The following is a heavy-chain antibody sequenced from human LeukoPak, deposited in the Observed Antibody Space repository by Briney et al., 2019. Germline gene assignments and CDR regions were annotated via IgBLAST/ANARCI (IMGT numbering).Heavy chain of an antibody. CDR1: GFTFSGYG. CDR2: ISYDGSNK. V-gene: IGHV3-30*18. Sequence: GGSLRLSCAAPGFTFSGYGMHWVRQAPGKGLEWVAVISYDGSNKYYADSVKGRFTISRDNSKNTLYLQMNSLRAEDTAVYYCAKSGPLYCSGGSCYGSGVGGGFDYWGQGTLVTVSS. CDR3: AKSGPLYCSGGSCYGSGVGGGFDY. J-gene: IGHJ4*02. D-gene: IGHD2-15*01.